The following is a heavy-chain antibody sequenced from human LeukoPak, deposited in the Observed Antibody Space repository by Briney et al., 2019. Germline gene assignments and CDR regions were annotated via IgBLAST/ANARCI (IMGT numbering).Heavy chain of an antibody. D-gene: IGHD5-24*01. CDR3: ARDPGRRDGYNLGVNWFDP. Sequence: PSETLSLTCTVSGGSISSYYWSWIRQPPGKGLEWIGYIYYSGSTNYNPSLKSRVTISVDTSKNQFSLKLSSVTAADTAVYYCARDPGRRDGYNLGVNWFDPWGQGTLVTVSS. CDR1: GGSISSYY. CDR2: IYYSGST. V-gene: IGHV4-59*01. J-gene: IGHJ5*02.